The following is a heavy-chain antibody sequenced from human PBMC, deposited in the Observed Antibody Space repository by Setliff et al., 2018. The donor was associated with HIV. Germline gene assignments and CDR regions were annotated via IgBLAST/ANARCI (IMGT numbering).Heavy chain of an antibody. V-gene: IGHV1-69*10. J-gene: IGHJ6*03. D-gene: IGHD3-3*01. Sequence: GASVKVSCKASGGTFSSYAISWVRQAPGQGLEWMGGIIPILGIANYAQKFQGRVTITADKSTSTAYMELSSLRSEDTAVYYCARENFWSGYPLLGYMDVWGKGTTVTVS. CDR2: IIPILGIA. CDR3: ARENFWSGYPLLGYMDV. CDR1: GGTFSSYA.